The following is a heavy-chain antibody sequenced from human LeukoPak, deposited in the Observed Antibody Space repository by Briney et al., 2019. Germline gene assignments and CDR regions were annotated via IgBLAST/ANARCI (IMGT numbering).Heavy chain of an antibody. D-gene: IGHD3-16*01. Sequence: GGSLRLSCGASGFSFSDYGMHWVRQAPGKGLEWVGVIFYDGTTVHYADSVKGRFTISRDNSKNTLYLQMNSLGTDDTAVYYCATDVKGGNFDNWGQGTLVTVSS. CDR2: IFYDGTTV. J-gene: IGHJ4*02. CDR3: ATDVKGGNFDN. V-gene: IGHV3-30*19. CDR1: GFSFSDYG.